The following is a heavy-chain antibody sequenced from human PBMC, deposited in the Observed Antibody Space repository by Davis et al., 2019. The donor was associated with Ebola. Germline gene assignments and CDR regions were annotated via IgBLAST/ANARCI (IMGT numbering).Heavy chain of an antibody. V-gene: IGHV4-34*01. Sequence: MPSETLSLTCAVYGGSFSGYYWSWIRQPPGKGLEWIGEINHSGSTNYSPSLKSRVTISVDTSKNQFSLKLSSVTAADTAVYYCAREGYCSGGSCYSNWFDPWGQGTLVTVSS. CDR3: AREGYCSGGSCYSNWFDP. CDR2: INHSGST. CDR1: GGSFSGYY. J-gene: IGHJ5*02. D-gene: IGHD2-15*01.